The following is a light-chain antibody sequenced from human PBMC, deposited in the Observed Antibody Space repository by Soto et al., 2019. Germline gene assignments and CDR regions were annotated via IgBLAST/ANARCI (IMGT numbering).Light chain of an antibody. Sequence: EIVMTQSPATLSVSPGERATLSCRARQSICSMVGWYQQKPGQAPRLLIYGASTRATGVPPRFSGSGSGTEVTLTIISLQSEDVSVYYYQQYTIRSSITFGQGTRLEIK. CDR3: QQYTIRSSIT. CDR2: GAS. J-gene: IGKJ5*01. CDR1: QSICSM. V-gene: IGKV3-15*01.